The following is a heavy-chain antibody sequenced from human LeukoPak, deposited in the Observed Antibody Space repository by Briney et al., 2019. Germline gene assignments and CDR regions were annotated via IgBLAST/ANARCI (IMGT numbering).Heavy chain of an antibody. CDR3: AKRVMVRGVIGLDY. Sequence: PGGSLILSCAASGFTFSSYSMSWVRQAPGKGLEWVSSIIGGGGTYYADSVKGRFTISRDNSKNTLYLQMNSLRAEDTAVYYCAKRVMVRGVIGLDYWGQGTLVTVSS. J-gene: IGHJ4*02. CDR2: IIGGGGT. CDR1: GFTFSSYS. D-gene: IGHD3-10*01. V-gene: IGHV3-23*01.